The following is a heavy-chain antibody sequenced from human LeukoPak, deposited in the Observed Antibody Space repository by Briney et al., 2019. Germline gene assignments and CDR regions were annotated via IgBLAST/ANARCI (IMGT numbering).Heavy chain of an antibody. Sequence: PGGSLRLSCAASGFTFSSFGMHWVRQAPGKGLEWVAFTRYDGSNKYYADSVKGRFTVSRDNSKNTLYLQMNSLRAEDTAVYYCAKAGSSGWYGDYWGQGTLVTVSS. D-gene: IGHD6-19*01. V-gene: IGHV3-30*02. CDR2: TRYDGSNK. J-gene: IGHJ4*02. CDR3: AKAGSSGWYGDY. CDR1: GFTFSSFG.